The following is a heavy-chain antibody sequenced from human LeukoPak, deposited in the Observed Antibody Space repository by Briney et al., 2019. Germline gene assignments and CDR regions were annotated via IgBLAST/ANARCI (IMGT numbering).Heavy chain of an antibody. Sequence: PGGSLRLSRAASGFTFSSYGMHWVRQAPGKGLEWVAFIRYDGSNKYYADSVKGRFTISRDNSKNTLYLQMNSLRAEDTAVYYCAYGYSGYDYCFDYWGQGTLVTVSS. CDR3: AYGYSGYDYCFDY. CDR1: GFTFSSYG. D-gene: IGHD5-12*01. V-gene: IGHV3-30*02. J-gene: IGHJ4*02. CDR2: IRYDGSNK.